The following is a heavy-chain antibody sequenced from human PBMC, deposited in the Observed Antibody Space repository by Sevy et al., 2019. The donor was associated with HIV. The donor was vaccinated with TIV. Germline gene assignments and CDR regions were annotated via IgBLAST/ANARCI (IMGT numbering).Heavy chain of an antibody. Sequence: GGSLRLSCAASGFTFSSYDMSWVRQAPGKGLEWVSVISSSGGTTYYADSVKGRFTISRDNSKNTVYLQMKSLRTEDTAVYYCAKPRSTGWTGGFDCWGQGTLVTVSS. CDR2: ISSSGGTT. CDR1: GFTFSSYD. J-gene: IGHJ4*02. V-gene: IGHV3-23*01. D-gene: IGHD6-19*01. CDR3: AKPRSTGWTGGFDC.